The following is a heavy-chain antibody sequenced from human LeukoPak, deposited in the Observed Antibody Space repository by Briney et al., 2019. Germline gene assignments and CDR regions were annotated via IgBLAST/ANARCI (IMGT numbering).Heavy chain of an antibody. Sequence: SETLSLTCTVSGGSISSGDYYWRWIRQPPGKGVEWIGYIYYSGSTYYNPSLKSRVTISVDTSKNQYSLKLSSVTAADTAVYYCARVPYCSSTSCYFFDYWGQGTLVTVSS. CDR1: GGSISSGDYY. D-gene: IGHD2-2*01. J-gene: IGHJ4*02. CDR3: ARVPYCSSTSCYFFDY. V-gene: IGHV4-30-4*08. CDR2: IYYSGST.